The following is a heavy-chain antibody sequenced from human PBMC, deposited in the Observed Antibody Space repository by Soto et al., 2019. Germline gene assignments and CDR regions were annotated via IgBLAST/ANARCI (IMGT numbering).Heavy chain of an antibody. CDR1: GYTFTSYG. J-gene: IGHJ6*02. CDR2: ISAYNGNT. Sequence: QVQLVQSGAEVKKPGASVKVSCKASGYTFTSYGISWVRQAPGQGLEWMGWISAYNGNTNYAQKLQGRVTMTTDTSTSTAYMELRRLRSDDTAVYYCARDRDTAMVTGYYYGMAVWGQGTTVTVSS. D-gene: IGHD5-18*01. V-gene: IGHV1-18*01. CDR3: ARDRDTAMVTGYYYGMAV.